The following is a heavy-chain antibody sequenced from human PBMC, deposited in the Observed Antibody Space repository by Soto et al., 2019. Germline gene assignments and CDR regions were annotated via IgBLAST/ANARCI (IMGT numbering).Heavy chain of an antibody. D-gene: IGHD2-2*01. J-gene: IGHJ5*02. CDR1: GYTFTSYG. CDR2: ISAYNGNT. Sequence: ASVKVSCKASGYTFTSYGISWVRQAPGQGLEWMGWISAYNGNTNYAQKLQGRVTMTTDTSTSTAYMELRSLRSDGTAVYYCARESRKVVVPAATPFDPWGQGTLVTVSS. V-gene: IGHV1-18*04. CDR3: ARESRKVVVPAATPFDP.